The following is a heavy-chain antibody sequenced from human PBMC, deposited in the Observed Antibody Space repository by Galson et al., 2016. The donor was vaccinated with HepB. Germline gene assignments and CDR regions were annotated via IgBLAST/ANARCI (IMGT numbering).Heavy chain of an antibody. CDR1: GASMTSNF. CDR2: IYFRGST. D-gene: IGHD1-26*01. V-gene: IGHV4-59*01. Sequence: ETLSLTCIVSGASMTSNFWTWIRQPPGKGLEWIGDIYFRGSTNYTPSLKSRVTVSIDTSKNHFSLRLSSVTAADTAIYYCARRAGSGSYFDYWGQGALVTVSS. J-gene: IGHJ4*02. CDR3: ARRAGSGSYFDY.